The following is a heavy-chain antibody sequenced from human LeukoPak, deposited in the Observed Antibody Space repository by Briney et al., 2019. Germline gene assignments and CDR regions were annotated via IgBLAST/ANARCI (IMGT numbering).Heavy chain of an antibody. J-gene: IGHJ4*02. CDR1: GLTFSSYA. V-gene: IGHV3-23*01. CDR3: AKDTENGSGSYSVDY. Sequence: GGSLRLSCAASGLTFSSYAMSWVRQAPGKGLEWVSAISGSGGSTYYADSVKGRFTISRDNSKNTLYLQMNSLRAEDTAVYYCAKDTENGSGSYSVDYWGQGTLVTVSS. D-gene: IGHD3-10*01. CDR2: ISGSGGST.